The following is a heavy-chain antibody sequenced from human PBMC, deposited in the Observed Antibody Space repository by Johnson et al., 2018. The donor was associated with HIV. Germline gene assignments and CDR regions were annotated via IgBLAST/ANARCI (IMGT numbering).Heavy chain of an antibody. D-gene: IGHD1-26*01. V-gene: IGHV3-49*04. J-gene: IGHJ3*01. CDR3: AKDRSMDDAFDV. Sequence: VQLVESGGGVVQPGGSLRLSCTASGFTFGDYAMSWVRQAPGKGLEWVGFIRSKTYGRTTEYAASVKGRFTISRDDSKSIAYLQMNSLRAEDTAVYYCAKDRSMDDAFDVWGQGTMVTVSS. CDR2: IRSKTYGRTT. CDR1: GFTFGDYA.